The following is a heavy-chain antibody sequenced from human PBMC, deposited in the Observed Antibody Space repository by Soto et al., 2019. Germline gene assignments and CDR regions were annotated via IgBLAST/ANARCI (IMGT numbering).Heavy chain of an antibody. Sequence: PETLSLTCTVSGGAISSSSYYWGWIRQPPGKGLEWIGSIYYSGSTYYNPSLKSRVTISVDTSKNQFSLKLSSVTAADTAVYYWALSAVAGYYYYYYGMDVWGQGATVT. J-gene: IGHJ6*02. D-gene: IGHD6-19*01. CDR1: GGAISSSSYY. CDR3: ALSAVAGYYYYYYGMDV. V-gene: IGHV4-39*01. CDR2: IYYSGST.